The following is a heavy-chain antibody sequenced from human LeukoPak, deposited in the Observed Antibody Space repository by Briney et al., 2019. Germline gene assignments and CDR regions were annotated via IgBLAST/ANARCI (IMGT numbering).Heavy chain of an antibody. D-gene: IGHD3-3*01. J-gene: IGHJ4*02. V-gene: IGHV3-30*18. CDR3: AKGEFYDFWSGYPPGIDY. CDR2: ISYDGSNK. Sequence: GGSLRLSCAASGFTFSSYGKHWVRQAPGKGLEWVAVISYDGSNKYYADSVKGRFTISRDNTKNTLYLQMNSLRAEDTAVYYCAKGEFYDFWSGYPPGIDYWGQGTLVTVSS. CDR1: GFTFSSYG.